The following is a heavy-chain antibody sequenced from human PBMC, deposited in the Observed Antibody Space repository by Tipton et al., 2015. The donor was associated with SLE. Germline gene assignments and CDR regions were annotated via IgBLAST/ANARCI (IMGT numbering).Heavy chain of an antibody. D-gene: IGHD3-10*02. Sequence: QLVQSGAEVKKPGASVKVSCKASGYTFTSYGISWVRQAPGQGLEWMGWISTYNGNTKYAQKFQGRVTMTTDTSTSTAYMQLRSLRSDDTAIYYCARECSGTGCLDYWGQGTLVTVSS. J-gene: IGHJ4*02. CDR1: GYTFTSYG. V-gene: IGHV1-18*01. CDR3: ARECSGTGCLDY. CDR2: ISTYNGNT.